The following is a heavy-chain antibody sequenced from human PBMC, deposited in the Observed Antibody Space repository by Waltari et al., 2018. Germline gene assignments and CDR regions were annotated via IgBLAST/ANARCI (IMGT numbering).Heavy chain of an antibody. Sequence: LQLQESGPGLVQPSETLSLTCTVPGGSISRSSYYWGWIRQPPGKGLEWIGSIYYSGSTYYNPSLKSRVTISVDTSKNQFSLKLSSVTAADTAVYYCARLLYGSGSGWGQGTLVTVSS. CDR3: ARLLYGSGSG. V-gene: IGHV4-39*07. D-gene: IGHD3-10*01. CDR2: IYYSGST. J-gene: IGHJ4*02. CDR1: GGSISRSSYY.